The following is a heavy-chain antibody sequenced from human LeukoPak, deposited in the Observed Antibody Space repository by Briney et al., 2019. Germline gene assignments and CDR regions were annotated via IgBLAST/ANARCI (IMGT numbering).Heavy chain of an antibody. J-gene: IGHJ3*01. CDR1: GNRFTSYW. CDR3: ARLAYKDFWSRPHDGFDA. D-gene: IGHD3-3*01. V-gene: IGHV5-51*01. Sequence: GESLKISCEGFGNRFTSYWIAWVRQPPGKGLEWMGIIHLGDSETRYSPTFQGRVTFSADKSTATALLQWTSLKASDTAMYCCARLAYKDFWSRPHDGFDAWGQGTMVTVSS. CDR2: IHLGDSET.